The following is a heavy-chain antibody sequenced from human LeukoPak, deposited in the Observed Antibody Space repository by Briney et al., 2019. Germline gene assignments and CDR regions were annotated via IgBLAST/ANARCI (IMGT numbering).Heavy chain of an antibody. CDR2: IGPTGSDR. V-gene: IGHV3-21*06. CDR1: GFTFSRDW. CDR3: ATETNGRHYDY. Sequence: GGSLRLSCSASGFTFSRDWMSWVRHTPGKGLEWVASIGPTGSDRYHADSIKGRFTISRDNANNFLYLQMNSLRAEDTAVYYCATETNGRHYDYWGQGTLLTVSS. D-gene: IGHD1-14*01. J-gene: IGHJ4*02.